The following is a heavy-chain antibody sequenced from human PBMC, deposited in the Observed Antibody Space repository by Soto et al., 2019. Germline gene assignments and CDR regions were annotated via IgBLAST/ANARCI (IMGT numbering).Heavy chain of an antibody. CDR1: GFNFDNYG. CDR2: ITYDGSNK. CDR3: AKDRVGGTFYTPLGS. D-gene: IGHD1-7*01. J-gene: IGHJ5*02. V-gene: IGHV3-30*18. Sequence: GGSLRLSCQASGFNFDNYGMHWVRQAPGKGLEWVAVITYDGSNKYYADSVKGRFTISRDNSKNTLSLHLNTLKPEDTAVYHCAKDRVGGTFYTPLGSWGQGTLVTVSP.